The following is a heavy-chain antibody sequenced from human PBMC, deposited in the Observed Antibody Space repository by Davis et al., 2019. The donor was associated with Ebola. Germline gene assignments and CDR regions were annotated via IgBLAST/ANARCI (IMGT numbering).Heavy chain of an antibody. CDR3: AREGYSSAWPSFFDY. CDR1: GGSISSYY. CDR2: IYYSGST. V-gene: IGHV4-59*01. J-gene: IGHJ4*02. D-gene: IGHD6-19*01. Sequence: SETLSLTCTVSGGSISSYYWSWIRQPPGKGLEWIGYIYYSGSTIYNPSLKSRVTISVDTSKKQFSLKLSSVTAADTAVYYCAREGYSSAWPSFFDYWDQGTLVTVSS.